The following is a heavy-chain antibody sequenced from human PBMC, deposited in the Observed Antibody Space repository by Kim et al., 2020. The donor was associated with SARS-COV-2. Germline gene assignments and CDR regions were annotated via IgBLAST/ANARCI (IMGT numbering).Heavy chain of an antibody. CDR3: VRNGRSYGAVH. CDR1: GFTFSDYA. Sequence: GGSLRLSCSASGFTFSDYAIHWVRRAPGMGLQYVSATTREGVGSFYADSVQGRFTIFRDNSKNTLYLQMSGLRLEDTAVYYCVRNGRSYGAVHWGQGTLVRVS. V-gene: IGHV3-64D*06. J-gene: IGHJ1*01. CDR2: TTREGVGS. D-gene: IGHD5-18*01.